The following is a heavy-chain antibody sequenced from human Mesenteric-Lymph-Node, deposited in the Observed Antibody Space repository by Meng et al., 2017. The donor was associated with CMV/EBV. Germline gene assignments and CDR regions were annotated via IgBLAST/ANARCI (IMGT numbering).Heavy chain of an antibody. CDR2: ISYDATNQ. J-gene: IGHJ4*02. CDR3: ARDPGVDF. D-gene: IGHD3-3*01. V-gene: IGHV3-30*03. CDR1: GFTFSDYF. Sequence: GGSLRLSCAASGFTFSDYFMTWIRQAPGKGLEWVAVISYDATNQHYAESVKGRFTISRDNSKSTLYLQMNSLRAEDTAVYYCARDPGVDFWGQGTLVTVSS.